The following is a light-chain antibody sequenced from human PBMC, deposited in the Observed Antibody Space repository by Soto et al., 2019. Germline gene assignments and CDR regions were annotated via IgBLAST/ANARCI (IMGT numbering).Light chain of an antibody. CDR3: SSYVSSSTYV. Sequence: QSVLAQPASVSGSPGQSITISCTGTRSDVGGYDFVSWYQQHPGKAPKLIIYEVSNRPSGVSNRFSGSKSDNTASLTVSGLQAEDEADYYCSSYVSSSTYVFGTGTKGTVL. CDR2: EVS. CDR1: RSDVGGYDF. V-gene: IGLV2-14*01. J-gene: IGLJ1*01.